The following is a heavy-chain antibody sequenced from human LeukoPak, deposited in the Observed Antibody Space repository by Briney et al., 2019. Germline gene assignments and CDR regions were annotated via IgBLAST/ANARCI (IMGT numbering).Heavy chain of an antibody. J-gene: IGHJ4*02. D-gene: IGHD3-16*01. CDR2: FDPEDGET. Sequence: GASVKVSCKVSGYTLTELSMHWVRQAPGKGLEWMGGFDPEDGETIYAQKFQGRVTMTRDTSISTAYMELSSLRSDDTAVYYCARVMVMWGQGTLVTVSS. CDR1: GYTLTELS. CDR3: ARVMVM. V-gene: IGHV1-24*01.